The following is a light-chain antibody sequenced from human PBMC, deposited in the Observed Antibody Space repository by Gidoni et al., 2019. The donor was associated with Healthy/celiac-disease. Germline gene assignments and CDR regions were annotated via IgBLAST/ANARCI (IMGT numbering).Light chain of an antibody. Sequence: DIQMTQSPSTLSASVGDRVTITCRDSQSISSWLAWYQQKPVKAPKLLIYKASSLESGVPSRFSGSGSGTEFTLTISSLQPYDFATYYCQQYNSYSRTFGQXTKVEIK. V-gene: IGKV1-5*03. J-gene: IGKJ1*01. CDR1: QSISSW. CDR2: KAS. CDR3: QQYNSYSRT.